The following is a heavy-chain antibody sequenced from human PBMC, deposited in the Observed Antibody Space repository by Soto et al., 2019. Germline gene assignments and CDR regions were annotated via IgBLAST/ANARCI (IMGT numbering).Heavy chain of an antibody. D-gene: IGHD6-25*01. V-gene: IGHV4-59*01. J-gene: IGHJ4*02. CDR3: ARIGGYHGPLDY. CDR2: TYHRGST. CDR1: GDSISSYF. Sequence: PSETLSLTCSVSGDSISSYFWSWIRQAPGRGLEWIGYTYHRGSTNYSPSLKSRVAISLDTSENQFSLKVNSVTAADTAVYYCARIGGYHGPLDYWGQGTPVTVSS.